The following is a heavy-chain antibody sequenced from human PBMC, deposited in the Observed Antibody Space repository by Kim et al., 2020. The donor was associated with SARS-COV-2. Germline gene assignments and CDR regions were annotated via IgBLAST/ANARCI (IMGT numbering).Heavy chain of an antibody. CDR3: ARDSGRGGYCSSTSCYGPRDDAFDI. V-gene: IGHV4-34*01. CDR2: INHSGST. CDR1: GGSFSGYY. J-gene: IGHJ3*02. Sequence: SETLSLTCAVYGGSFSGYYWSWIRQPPGKGLEWIGEINHSGSTNYNPSLKSRVTISVDTSKNQFSLKLSSVTAADTAVYYCARDSGRGGYCSSTSCYGPRDDAFDIWGQGTMVTVSS. D-gene: IGHD2-2*01.